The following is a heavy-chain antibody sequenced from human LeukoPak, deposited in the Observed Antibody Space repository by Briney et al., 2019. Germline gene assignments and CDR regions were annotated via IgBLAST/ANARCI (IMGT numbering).Heavy chain of an antibody. Sequence: GGSLRLSCAASGFSFSTYWMTWVRQAPGKGLEWVANIKEDGSEKYYVDSVKGRFTISRDNAKNSLYLRMNSLRADDTALYYCARERRGSAANNWFDPWGQGTLVTVS. CDR1: GFSFSTYW. J-gene: IGHJ5*02. CDR2: IKEDGSEK. D-gene: IGHD6-13*01. CDR3: ARERRGSAANNWFDP. V-gene: IGHV3-7*01.